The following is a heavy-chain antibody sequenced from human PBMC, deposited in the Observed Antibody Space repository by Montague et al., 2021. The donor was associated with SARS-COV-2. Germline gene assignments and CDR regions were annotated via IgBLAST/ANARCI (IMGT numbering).Heavy chain of an antibody. V-gene: IGHV4-59*13. Sequence: SETLSLTCIVSGGSTSCYYWCWIRQSPAKGLELIGYVCYIWSTNSNPSLTIRVTMSISRSTNQFSLKLRSVTAADTAAYDCAGVTRYCTNAVCETYYYYGLDDWGQGTTVTVSS. CDR1: GGSTSCYY. CDR3: AGVTRYCTNAVCETYYYYGLDD. D-gene: IGHD2-8*01. J-gene: IGHJ6*02. CDR2: VCYIWST.